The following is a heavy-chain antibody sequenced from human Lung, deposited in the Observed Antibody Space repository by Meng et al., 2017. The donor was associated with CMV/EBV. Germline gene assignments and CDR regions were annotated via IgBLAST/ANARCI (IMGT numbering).Heavy chain of an antibody. CDR3: TTGPSIAGPGICDL. V-gene: IGHV3-15*01. J-gene: IGHJ5*02. Sequence: SXXASGLTFNRAWMSWVRQAPGQGLEWVGRMKAKTEGGTTDYAEPVTGRFTISREDSKNTVHLQMNSLKTDDTAVYFCTTGPSIAGPGICDLWGHGTXVTVSS. CDR2: MKAKTEGGTT. CDR1: GLTFNRAW. D-gene: IGHD6-13*01.